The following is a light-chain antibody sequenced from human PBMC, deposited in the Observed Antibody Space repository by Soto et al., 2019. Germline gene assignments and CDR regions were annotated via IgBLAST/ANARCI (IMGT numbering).Light chain of an antibody. V-gene: IGLV2-14*01. CDR2: EVS. CDR1: SSDVGGYNY. J-gene: IGLJ1*01. Sequence: QSARAQPASVSGSPGQSITISCTGTSSDVGGYNYVSWYQHHPGKAPRLMIYEVSNRPSGVSDRFSGSKSGNTASLTISGLLAEDEADYYCSSYTSISTYVFGTGTKVTVL. CDR3: SSYTSISTYV.